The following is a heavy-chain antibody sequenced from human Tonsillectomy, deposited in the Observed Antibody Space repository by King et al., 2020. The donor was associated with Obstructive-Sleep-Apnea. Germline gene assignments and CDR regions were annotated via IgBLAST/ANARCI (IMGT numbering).Heavy chain of an antibody. Sequence: VQLQESGPGLVKPSETLSLTCTVSGGSISSYYWSWIRRPPGKGLEWIGYIYYSGSTNYNPSLKSRVTILVDTSKNHFSLKLSSVTAADTAVYYCARVEDYYDILTGYYKSEYFQHWGQGTLVTVSS. D-gene: IGHD3-9*01. CDR1: GGSISSYY. V-gene: IGHV4-59*01. J-gene: IGHJ1*01. CDR3: ARVEDYYDILTGYYKSEYFQH. CDR2: IYYSGST.